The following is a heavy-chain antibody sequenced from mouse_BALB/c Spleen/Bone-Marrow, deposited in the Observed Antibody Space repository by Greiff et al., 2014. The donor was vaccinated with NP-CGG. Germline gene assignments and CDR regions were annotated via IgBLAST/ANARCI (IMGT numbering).Heavy chain of an antibody. Sequence: VQLQQSGPELVKPGASVKISCKASGCTFTDYNMHWVKQSHGKSLEWIGYICPYNGGTGYNQKFKGKATLTVDNSSSTAYMELRSLTSEDSAIYYCARGGDWYVEWFAYWGQGTLVTVSA. D-gene: IGHD2-14*01. V-gene: IGHV1S29*02. CDR3: ARGGDWYVEWFAY. CDR1: GCTFTDYN. CDR2: ICPYNGGT. J-gene: IGHJ3*01.